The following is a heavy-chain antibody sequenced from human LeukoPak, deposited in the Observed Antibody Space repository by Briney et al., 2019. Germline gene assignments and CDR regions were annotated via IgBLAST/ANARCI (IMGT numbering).Heavy chain of an antibody. D-gene: IGHD2-2*01. V-gene: IGHV3-23*01. Sequence: PGGSLRLSCAASGFTFSNYAMTWVRQAPGKWREWVSGISGSGGIIHYADSVKGRFTISRDNSKNTLYLQMNSLRAEDTAIYYCAKRDASDSSTYSPLFDYWGQGTLVTVSS. CDR1: GFTFSNYA. J-gene: IGHJ4*02. CDR2: ISGSGGII. CDR3: AKRDASDSSTYSPLFDY.